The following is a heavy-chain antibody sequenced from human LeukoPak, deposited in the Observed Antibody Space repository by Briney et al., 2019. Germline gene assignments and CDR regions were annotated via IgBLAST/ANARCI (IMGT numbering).Heavy chain of an antibody. CDR1: GFTFNSYG. CDR2: IRYGGSSK. V-gene: IGHV3-30*02. J-gene: IGHJ3*02. CDR3: AKEGDYYGSGSYRDGFDI. Sequence: GGSLRLSCAASGFTFNSYGIHWVRQAPGKGLEWMAFIRYGGSSKYYVDSVKGRFTISRGSFKNTLYLQMNSLRPEDTAVYYCAKEGDYYGSGSYRDGFDIWGQGTRATVSS. D-gene: IGHD3-10*01.